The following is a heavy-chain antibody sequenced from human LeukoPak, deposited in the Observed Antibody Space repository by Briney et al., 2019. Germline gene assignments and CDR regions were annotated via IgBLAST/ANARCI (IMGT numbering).Heavy chain of an antibody. CDR1: GGSFSGYY. V-gene: IGHV4-34*01. D-gene: IGHD3-10*01. CDR3: ARGYGTYYYDSGSYTIDY. Sequence: KPSETLSLTCAVYGGSFSGYYWSWIRQPPGKGLEWIGEISHSGSTNYNPSLKSRVTISVDTSKNQFSLKLSSVTAADTAVYYCARGYGTYYYDSGSYTIDYWGQGTLVTVSS. CDR2: ISHSGST. J-gene: IGHJ4*02.